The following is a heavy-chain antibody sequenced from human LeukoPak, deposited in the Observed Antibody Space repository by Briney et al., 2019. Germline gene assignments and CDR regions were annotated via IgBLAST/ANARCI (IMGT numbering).Heavy chain of an antibody. CDR3: AREGGLRWADY. CDR1: GFTFSGYE. Sequence: PGGSLRLSCAASGFTFSGYEMNWVRQAPGKGLEWVSYISSTVSTIYYADSVKGRFTISRDNAKNSLYLQMNSLTAEDTAVYYCAREGGLRWADYWGQGTLVTVSS. J-gene: IGHJ4*02. D-gene: IGHD4-23*01. V-gene: IGHV3-48*03. CDR2: ISSTVSTI.